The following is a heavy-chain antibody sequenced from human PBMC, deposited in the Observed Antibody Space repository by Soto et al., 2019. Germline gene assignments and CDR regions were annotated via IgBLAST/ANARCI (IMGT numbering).Heavy chain of an antibody. CDR2: IYHSGST. V-gene: IGHV4-4*02. D-gene: IGHD3-22*01. CDR1: GGSSSSSNW. CDR3: ARDRSGKVGSRLYLLPQPIAMDV. J-gene: IGHJ6*04. Sequence: SETLSLTCAVSGGSSSSSNWWSWVRQPPGKGLEWIGEIYHSGSTNYNPSLKSRVTISVDKSKNQFSLKLSSVTAADTAVYYCARDRSGKVGSRLYLLPQPIAMDVLSKTLTVTVS.